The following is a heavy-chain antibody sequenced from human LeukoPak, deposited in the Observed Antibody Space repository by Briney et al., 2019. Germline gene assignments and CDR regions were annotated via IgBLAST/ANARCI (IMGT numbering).Heavy chain of an antibody. D-gene: IGHD3-22*01. Sequence: GGSLRLSCAASGFTFSSYWMSWVRQAPGKGLEWVANIKQDGSEKYYVDSVKGRFTISRDNAKNSLYPQMNSLRAEDTAVYYCARDLISYYYDSSGYSGYRGQGTLVTVSS. V-gene: IGHV3-7*01. CDR1: GFTFSSYW. J-gene: IGHJ4*02. CDR2: IKQDGSEK. CDR3: ARDLISYYYDSSGYSGY.